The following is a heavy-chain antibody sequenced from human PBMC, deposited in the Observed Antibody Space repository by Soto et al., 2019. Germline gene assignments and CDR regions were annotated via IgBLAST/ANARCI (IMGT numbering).Heavy chain of an antibody. J-gene: IGHJ4*02. Sequence: SETLSLTRTVSGDSLSSGGHYWSWIRQHPGKGLEWIGHIYDSVNTYYSPSLRSRVTISADMSKNQFSLNLRSVTAADTAVYYCARVDHRGYFAILTDYWGQGTLVTVSS. CDR2: IYDSVNT. D-gene: IGHD3-9*01. CDR1: GDSLSSGGHY. V-gene: IGHV4-31*03. CDR3: ARVDHRGYFAILTDY.